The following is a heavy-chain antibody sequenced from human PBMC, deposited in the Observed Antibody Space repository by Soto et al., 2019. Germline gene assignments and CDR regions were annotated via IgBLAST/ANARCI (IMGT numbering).Heavy chain of an antibody. D-gene: IGHD2-2*01. J-gene: IGHJ6*02. CDR2: IWYDGGVR. CDR3: ARGIKPSAVDV. CDR1: GFSFSRYA. Sequence: GGSLRLSCAASGFSFSRYAMHWVRQAPGKGLEWVADIWYDGGVRYYADSVKGRFTVSRDNSKNILYLQMNSLRADDTAVYYCARGIKPSAVDVWGQGTTVTVSS. V-gene: IGHV3-33*01.